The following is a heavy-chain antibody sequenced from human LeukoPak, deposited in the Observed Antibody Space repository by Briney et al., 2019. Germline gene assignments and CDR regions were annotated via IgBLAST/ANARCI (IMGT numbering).Heavy chain of an antibody. CDR3: ARAVLAAGGNLDY. Sequence: ASVKVSCKASGGTFSSYAISWVRQAPGQGLEWMGRIIPILGIANYAQKFQGRVTITADKSTSTAYMELSSLRSEDTAVYYCARAVLAAGGNLDYWGQGTLVTVSS. D-gene: IGHD4-23*01. V-gene: IGHV1-69*04. CDR1: GGTFSSYA. J-gene: IGHJ4*02. CDR2: IIPILGIA.